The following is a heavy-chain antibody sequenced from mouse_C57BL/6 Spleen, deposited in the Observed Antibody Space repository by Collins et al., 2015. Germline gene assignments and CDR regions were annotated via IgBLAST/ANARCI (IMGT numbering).Heavy chain of an antibody. D-gene: IGHD1-1*01. Sequence: QVQLQQPGAELVKPGASVKMSCKASGYTFTSYNMHWVKQTPGQGLEWIGAIYPGNGDTSYNQKFKGKATLTADKSSSTAYMQLSSLTSEDSAVYYCARGDYGHAMDYWGQGTSVTVSS. J-gene: IGHJ4*01. CDR3: ARGDYGHAMDY. CDR1: GYTFTSYN. V-gene: IGHV1-12*01. CDR2: IYPGNGDT.